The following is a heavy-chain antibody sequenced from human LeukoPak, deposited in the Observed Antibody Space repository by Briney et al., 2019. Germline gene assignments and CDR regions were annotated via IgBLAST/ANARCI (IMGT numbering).Heavy chain of an antibody. CDR2: IYYSGST. V-gene: IGHV4-59*08. CDR3: ARHGRGYSYGYLFDY. D-gene: IGHD5-18*01. Sequence: SETLSFTGTVPGGAISSYYWSWIRQPPGKGLEWVGYIYYSGSTNYNPSLKSRVTISVDTSKNQFSLKLSSVTAADTAVYYCARHGRGYSYGYLFDYWGQGTLVTVSS. CDR1: GGAISSYY. J-gene: IGHJ4*02.